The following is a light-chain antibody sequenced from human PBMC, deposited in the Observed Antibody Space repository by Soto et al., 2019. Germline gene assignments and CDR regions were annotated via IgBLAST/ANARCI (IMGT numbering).Light chain of an antibody. CDR3: QQYNSYPIT. J-gene: IGKJ5*01. V-gene: IGKV1D-16*01. CDR1: QGLSSW. Sequence: DIQMTHSPSSLSASVGDRVTITLRASQGLSSWLAWYQQKPEEAPKSLIYAASRLESGVPSRFSGSGSGTDFALTISSLQPEDFATYYCQQYNSYPITFGQGTRLEI. CDR2: AAS.